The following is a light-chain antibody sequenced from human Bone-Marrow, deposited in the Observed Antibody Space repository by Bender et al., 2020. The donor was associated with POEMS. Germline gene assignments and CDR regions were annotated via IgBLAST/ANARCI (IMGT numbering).Light chain of an antibody. CDR1: SSNTGSGYD. Sequence: QSVLTQPPSVSGAPGQRVTISCTGSSSNTGSGYDINWYQHLPGTAPKLLIYGYNNRPSGVSNRFSGSKSGNTASLTISGLQADDEADYYCSSYTSSDTLMFGGGTKLTVL. CDR2: GYN. J-gene: IGLJ3*02. V-gene: IGLV1-40*01. CDR3: SSYTSSDTLM.